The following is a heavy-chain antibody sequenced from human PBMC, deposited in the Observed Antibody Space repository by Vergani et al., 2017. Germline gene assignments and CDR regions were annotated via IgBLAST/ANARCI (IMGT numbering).Heavy chain of an antibody. D-gene: IGHD6-19*01. Sequence: EVQLLESGGGLVQPGGSLRLSCAASGFTFSSYEMNWVRQAPGKGLEWVSYISSSGSTIYYADSVKGRFTISRDNAKNSLYLQMNSLRAEDTAVYYCARGGIAVAGNYWYFDLWGRGTLVTVSS. CDR1: GFTFSSYE. V-gene: IGHV3-48*03. J-gene: IGHJ2*01. CDR3: ARGGIAVAGNYWYFDL. CDR2: ISSSGSTI.